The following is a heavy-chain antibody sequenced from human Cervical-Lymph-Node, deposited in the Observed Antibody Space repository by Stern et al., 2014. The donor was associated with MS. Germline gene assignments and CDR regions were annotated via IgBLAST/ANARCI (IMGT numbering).Heavy chain of an antibody. D-gene: IGHD4-11*01. V-gene: IGHV4-39*02. Sequence: MQLVESGPGLVKPSENLSLTCTVSGASFTNRDYWGWIRQSPGKGLEWVGSVYYSGITYYRPSLKSRVTISIDTSRNQFFLGLTSGTATDTAVYFCARGVTAVTNYVPNWCFDLWGRGTLVTVSS. CDR2: VYYSGIT. CDR1: GASFTNRDY. CDR3: ARGVTAVTNYVPNWCFDL. J-gene: IGHJ2*01.